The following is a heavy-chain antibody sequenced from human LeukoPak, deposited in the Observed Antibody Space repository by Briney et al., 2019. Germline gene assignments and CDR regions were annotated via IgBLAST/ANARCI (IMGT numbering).Heavy chain of an antibody. CDR2: VSSSSSYI. V-gene: IGHV3-21*01. D-gene: IGHD3-16*01. CDR1: GFTVSSSD. J-gene: IGHJ4*02. CDR3: ARGGLAGHFDY. Sequence: GGSLRLSCAASGFTVSSSDMSWVRQAPGKGREWVSSVSSSSSYIYYADSVKGRFTISRDNAKNSLYLQMNSLRAEDTAVYYCARGGLAGHFDYWGQGTLVTVSS.